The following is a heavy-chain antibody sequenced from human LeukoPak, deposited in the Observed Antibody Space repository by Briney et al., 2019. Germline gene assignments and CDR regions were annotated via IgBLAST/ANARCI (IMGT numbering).Heavy chain of an antibody. D-gene: IGHD5-12*01. CDR1: GYTFTGYY. J-gene: IGHJ4*02. CDR3: ARYSGYDEPFEY. CDR2: INPNRGGT. Sequence: ASVKVSCKASGYTFTGYYMHWVRQAPGQGLEWMGWINPNRGGTSYAQKFQGRVTMTRDTSVTTACMELSRLRSDDTAVYYCARYSGYDEPFEYWGQGTLVTVSS. V-gene: IGHV1-2*02.